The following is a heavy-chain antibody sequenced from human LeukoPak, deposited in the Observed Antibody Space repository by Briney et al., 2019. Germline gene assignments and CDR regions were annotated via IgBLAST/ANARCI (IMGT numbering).Heavy chain of an antibody. V-gene: IGHV4-59*01. D-gene: IGHD2-2*01. CDR1: GGSISSYY. J-gene: IGHJ5*02. Sequence: SETLSLTCTASGGSISSYYWSWIRQPPGKGLEWIGYIYYSGSTNYNPSLKSRVTISVDTSKNQFSLKLSSVTAADTAVYYCARVGTSSFDPWGQGTLVTVSS. CDR3: ARVGTSSFDP. CDR2: IYYSGST.